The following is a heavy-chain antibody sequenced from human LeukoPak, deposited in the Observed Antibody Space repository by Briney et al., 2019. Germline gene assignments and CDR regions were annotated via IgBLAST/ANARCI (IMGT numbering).Heavy chain of an antibody. CDR1: GDSLTSDY. CDR3: ARVRRDYGDYVEYMDV. D-gene: IGHD4-17*01. V-gene: IGHV4-4*07. Sequence: SETLSLTCTVSGDSLTSDYWTWIRQPAGKRLEWIGRTYTTGSPNYNPSLKDRVTMSVDRSKNQFSLSLSSVTAADTAVYYCARVRRDYGDYVEYMDVWGKGTTVTVSS. J-gene: IGHJ6*03. CDR2: TYTTGSP.